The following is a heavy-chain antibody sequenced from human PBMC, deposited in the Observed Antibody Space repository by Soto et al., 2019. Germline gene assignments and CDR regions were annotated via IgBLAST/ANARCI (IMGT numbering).Heavy chain of an antibody. CDR2: IYYSGST. V-gene: IGHV4-59*01. CDR3: ARGGMGGGIAAAGSDY. Sequence: QVQLQESGPGLVKPSETLSLTCTVSGGSISSYYWSWIRQPPGKGLEWIGYIYYSGSTNYNPSLKSRVTISVDTSKNQFSLKLSSVTAAATAVYYCARGGMGGGIAAAGSDYWGQGTLVTVSS. D-gene: IGHD6-13*01. CDR1: GGSISSYY. J-gene: IGHJ4*02.